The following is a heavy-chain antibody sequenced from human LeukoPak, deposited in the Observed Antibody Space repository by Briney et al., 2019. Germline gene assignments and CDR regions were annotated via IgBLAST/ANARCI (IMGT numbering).Heavy chain of an antibody. Sequence: GASVKVSCKASGYTFTGYYMHWVRQAPGQGLAWMGWINPNSGGTNYAQKFQGRVTMTRDTSISTAYMELSRLRSDDTAVYYCARDSVVPAAAYYYGMDVWGQGTTVTVSS. CDR1: GYTFTGYY. D-gene: IGHD2-2*01. CDR3: ARDSVVPAAAYYYGMDV. V-gene: IGHV1-2*02. CDR2: INPNSGGT. J-gene: IGHJ6*02.